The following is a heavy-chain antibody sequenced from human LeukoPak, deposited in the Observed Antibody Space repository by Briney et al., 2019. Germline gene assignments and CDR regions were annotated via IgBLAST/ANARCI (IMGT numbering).Heavy chain of an antibody. V-gene: IGHV3-23*01. D-gene: IGHD6-19*01. J-gene: IGHJ4*02. CDR2: VSNYDGRT. CDR1: GFTFSSFV. Sequence: GGSLRLSCATSGFTFSSFVISWVRQAPGKGLEWVSGVSNYDGRTYYADSVKGRFSISSDNSKNTLYLQMNSLRAEDTAVYYYAKAAVAGTLSGSDYFYYWGQGTLVTVSS. CDR3: AKAAVAGTLSGSDYFYY.